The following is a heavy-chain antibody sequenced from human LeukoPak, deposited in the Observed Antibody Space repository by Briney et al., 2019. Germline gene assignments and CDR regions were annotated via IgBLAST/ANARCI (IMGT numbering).Heavy chain of an antibody. D-gene: IGHD5-18*01. CDR1: GASINSGSNY. CDR3: ARSDGYGLVGI. CDR2: IYSSGST. V-gene: IGHV4-39*07. J-gene: IGHJ3*02. Sequence: SETLSLTCRVSGASINSGSNYWGWIRQPPGRTLEWIGSIYSSGSTYYNPSLKSRVIIMIDTPKNQFSLTLSSVTAADTAVYYCARSDGYGLVGIWGQGTMVTVSS.